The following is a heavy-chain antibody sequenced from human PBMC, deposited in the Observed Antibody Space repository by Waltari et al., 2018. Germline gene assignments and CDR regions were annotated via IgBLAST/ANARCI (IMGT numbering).Heavy chain of an antibody. J-gene: IGHJ4*02. CDR2: INPCSGIT. CDR3: AMKGVVLPATFDY. D-gene: IGHD2-15*01. CDR1: GYSFTGTL. Sequence: QVQLVQSGAELREPGASVKVSCKASGYSFTGTLIHWVRQAPGQGLEWMGWINPCSGITNYAQKFQGRVTMTRDTSISTAYVELSSLRIDDTAAYYCAMKGVVLPATFDYWGQGTLVTVSS. V-gene: IGHV1-2*02.